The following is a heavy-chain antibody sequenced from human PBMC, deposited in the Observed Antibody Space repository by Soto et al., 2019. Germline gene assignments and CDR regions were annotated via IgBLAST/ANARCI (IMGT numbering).Heavy chain of an antibody. J-gene: IGHJ5*02. D-gene: IGHD2-15*01. CDR3: ARDPSLVVFLASTTHPRDNCFDP. V-gene: IGHV1-2*02. Sequence: AQVKVSCKASGYTFTGYYMNWVRQAPGQGLEWMGWINPNSGGTNYAQKFQGRVTMTSYTSISTAYMELSRLRSDDTAVYYCARDPSLVVFLASTTHPRDNCFDPCCQGTLVTVSS. CDR1: GYTFTGYY. CDR2: INPNSGGT.